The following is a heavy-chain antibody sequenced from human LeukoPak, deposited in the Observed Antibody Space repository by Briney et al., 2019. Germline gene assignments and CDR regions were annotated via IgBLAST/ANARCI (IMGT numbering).Heavy chain of an antibody. D-gene: IGHD3-10*01. CDR1: GYTFTSYY. J-gene: IGHJ4*01. CDR2: INPSGGGI. CDR3: ARVSTQDPIYYGAGRYDY. V-gene: IGHV1-46*04. Sequence: ASVKVSCKASGYTFTSYYLHWVRQAPEQGLEWMGIINPSGGGISYAQKLQGRVTMTSDTSTSTVYMELSSLRSEDTAVYFCARVSTQDPIYYGAGRYDYWGQGTLVTVSS.